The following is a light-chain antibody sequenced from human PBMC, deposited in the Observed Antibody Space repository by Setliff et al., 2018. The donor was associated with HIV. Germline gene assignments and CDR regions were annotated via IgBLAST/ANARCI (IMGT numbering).Light chain of an antibody. CDR2: EFS. V-gene: IGLV2-23*02. CDR1: SSDVGSYNL. CDR3: CSYADSRGL. Sequence: QSVLAQPASVSGSPGQAITISCTGTSSDVGSYNLVSWYQQHPGKAPKLLIYEFSKRPSGSSNRFSGSKSGNTASLTISGLQAEDETDYYCCSYADSRGLFGGGTKVTVL. J-gene: IGLJ2*01.